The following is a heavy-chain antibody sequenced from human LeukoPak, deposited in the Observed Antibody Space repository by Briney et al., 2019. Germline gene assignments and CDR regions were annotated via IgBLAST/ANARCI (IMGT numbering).Heavy chain of an antibody. J-gene: IGHJ4*02. CDR3: ARGSYGDIVVVPAAIDRLDY. CDR2: VSHDGTNK. D-gene: IGHD2-2*01. Sequence: GGSLRLSCAASGFIFSAYNMHWVRQAPGKGLEWVAVVSHDGTNKYYADSVKGRFTISRDNSKNTLYLQMNSLRAEDTAVYYCARGSYGDIVVVPAAIDRLDYWGQGTLVTVSS. CDR1: GFIFSAYN. V-gene: IGHV3-30*03.